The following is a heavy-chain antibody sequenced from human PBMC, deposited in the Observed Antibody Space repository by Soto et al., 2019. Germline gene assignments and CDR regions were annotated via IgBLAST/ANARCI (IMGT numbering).Heavy chain of an antibody. CDR1: GGSISSSSYY. V-gene: IGHV4-39*01. CDR2: IYYSGST. Sequence: SETLSLTCTVSGGSISSSSYYWGWIRQPPGKGLEWIGSIYYSGSTYYNPSLKSRVTISVDTSKNHFSLKLSSVTAADTAVFYFATLKLIVGATGDELRIFAYWGQGTLVTVSS. J-gene: IGHJ4*02. D-gene: IGHD1-26*01. CDR3: ATLKLIVGATGDELRIFAY.